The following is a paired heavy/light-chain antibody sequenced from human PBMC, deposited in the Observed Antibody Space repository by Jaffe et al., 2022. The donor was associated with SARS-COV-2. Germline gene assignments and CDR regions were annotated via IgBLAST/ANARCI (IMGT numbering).Light chain of an antibody. Sequence: SYMLTQPPSVSVAPGKTARFTCDGDNVGSKSVHWYQQKPGQAPVVVIYYNNDRPSGIPERFSGSNSGDTATLTISGVEAGDEADYYCQVWDSDSAHVIFGGGTKLTVL. J-gene: IGLJ2*01. CDR1: NVGSKS. CDR2: YNN. V-gene: IGLV3-21*04. CDR3: QVWDSDSAHVI.
Heavy chain of an antibody. V-gene: IGHV3-33*01. D-gene: IGHD6-6*01. CDR1: GFIFRSYG. CDR3: AAFQHSYSSSSCDH. Sequence: QVQLVESGGGVVQPGRSLRLSCLASGFIFRSYGMHWVRQAPGKGLEWVSLIWYDGTNKYYADSVKGRFTISRDNSKNSLYLQMNSLREDDTAVYYCAAFQHSYSSSSCDHWGQGTLVTVSS. CDR2: IWYDGTNK. J-gene: IGHJ4*02.